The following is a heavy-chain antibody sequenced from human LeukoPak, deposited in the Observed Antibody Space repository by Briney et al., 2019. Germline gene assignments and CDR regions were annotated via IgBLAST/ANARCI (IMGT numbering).Heavy chain of an antibody. V-gene: IGHV3-23*01. J-gene: IGHJ6*03. CDR3: AKGLRTGVGPYMGYHYYMDV. CDR1: GGSISSSN. D-gene: IGHD3-16*01. Sequence: PSETLSLTCAVSGGSISSSNWWSWVRQPPGKGLKWVSTINDNGAGTYYADSVKGRSTISRDNSYNTVSLQMNSLRDEDTGVYYCAKGLRTGVGPYMGYHYYMDVWGKGATVTVSS. CDR2: INDNGAGT.